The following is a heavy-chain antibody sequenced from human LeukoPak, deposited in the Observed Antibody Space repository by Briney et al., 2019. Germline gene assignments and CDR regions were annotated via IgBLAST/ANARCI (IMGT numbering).Heavy chain of an antibody. J-gene: IGHJ5*02. CDR3: ARRAVVPAAIRSGWFDP. D-gene: IGHD2-2*02. V-gene: IGHV4-34*01. CDR1: GGSFSGYY. Sequence: SETLSLTCAVYGGSFSGYYWSWIRQPPGKGLEWIGEINHSGSANYNPSLKSRVTISVDTSKNQFSLKLRSVTAADTAVYYCARRAVVPAAIRSGWFDPWGQGTLVTVSS. CDR2: INHSGSA.